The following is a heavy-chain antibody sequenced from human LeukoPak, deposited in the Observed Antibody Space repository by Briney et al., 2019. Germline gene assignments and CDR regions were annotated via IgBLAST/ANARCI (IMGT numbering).Heavy chain of an antibody. CDR2: TNGYNGNT. V-gene: IGHV1-18*01. CDR1: AYTFSTVN. Sequence: ASVKVSCRASAYTFSTVNINWVRQAPGQGLQWMGWTNGYNGNTNYAQNIKDRVIMTADSSTNTAYMELRNLRSDDTALYYCARDRIPAAYPDSFDIWGQGTMVTVSS. J-gene: IGHJ3*02. D-gene: IGHD2-2*01. CDR3: ARDRIPAAYPDSFDI.